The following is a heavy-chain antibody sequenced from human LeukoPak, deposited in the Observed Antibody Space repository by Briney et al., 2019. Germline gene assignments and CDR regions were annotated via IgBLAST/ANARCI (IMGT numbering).Heavy chain of an antibody. CDR1: GGSISSGSYY. D-gene: IGHD3-22*01. J-gene: IGHJ4*02. Sequence: SETLSLTCTVSGGSISSGSYYWSWIRQPAGKGLEWIGRIYTRGSINYNPSLKSRVTISIDTSKNQFSLKLSSVTAADTAVYYCARVTGYMIEDYFDYWGQGTLVTVSS. CDR2: IYTRGSI. V-gene: IGHV4-61*02. CDR3: ARVTGYMIEDYFDY.